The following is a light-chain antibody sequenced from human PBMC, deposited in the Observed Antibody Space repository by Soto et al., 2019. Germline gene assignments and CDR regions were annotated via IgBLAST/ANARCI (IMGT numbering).Light chain of an antibody. CDR3: LQHSTYPLT. CDR2: AAS. J-gene: IGKJ1*01. V-gene: IGKV1-17*01. Sequence: DIQMTQFPSSLSASVGDRVTITCRASQGIRNDLAWYQQKPGKAPKRLIYAASSLQSGVTSRFSGSGSGTEFPLAISSLQPEDFATFYCLQHSTYPLTFGQGTKVEIK. CDR1: QGIRND.